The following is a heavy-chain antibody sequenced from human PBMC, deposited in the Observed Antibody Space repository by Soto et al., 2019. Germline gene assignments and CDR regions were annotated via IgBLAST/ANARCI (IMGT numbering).Heavy chain of an antibody. CDR1: GFTVSKKY. D-gene: IGHD1-26*01. J-gene: IGHJ4*02. CDR3: ASGSGIVDY. Sequence: EVQLVESGGGVNQPGGSLRLSCAASGFTVSKKYMNWVRQAPGKGLEWVSIIYSGGSTDYADSVKGRFTISRDNSKNTLYLHMNSLRAEDTAVYYCASGSGIVDYWGQGTLVTVSS. V-gene: IGHV3-53*01. CDR2: IYSGGST.